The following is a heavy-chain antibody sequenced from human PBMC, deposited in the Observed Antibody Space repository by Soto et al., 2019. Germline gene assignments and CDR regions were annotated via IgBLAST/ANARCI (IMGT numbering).Heavy chain of an antibody. V-gene: IGHV4-39*01. CDR2: IYYSGST. CDR3: SKTDYYYYGMDV. CDR1: GGSISSSTYY. J-gene: IGHJ6*02. Sequence: QLQLQESGPGLVKPSETLSLTCTVSGGSISSSTYYWGWIRRPPGKGLEWIATIYYSGSTYYNPSLKSQVTISVDTSKNQFSLKLSSVTAADTAVYYCSKTDYYYYGMDVWGQGTSVTVS.